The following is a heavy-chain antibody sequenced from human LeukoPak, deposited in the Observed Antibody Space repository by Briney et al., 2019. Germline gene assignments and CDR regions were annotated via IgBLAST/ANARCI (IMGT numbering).Heavy chain of an antibody. CDR1: GGSISSHY. CDR3: ARAPTEDIVVVPAANYYFYMDV. Sequence: SETLSLTCTVSGGSISSHYWSWIRQPPGKGLEWIGYIYYSGSTNYNPSLKSRVTISVDTSKNQFSLKLSSVTAADTAAYYCARAPTEDIVVVPAANYYFYMDVWGKGTTVTVSS. CDR2: IYYSGST. D-gene: IGHD2-2*01. V-gene: IGHV4-59*11. J-gene: IGHJ6*03.